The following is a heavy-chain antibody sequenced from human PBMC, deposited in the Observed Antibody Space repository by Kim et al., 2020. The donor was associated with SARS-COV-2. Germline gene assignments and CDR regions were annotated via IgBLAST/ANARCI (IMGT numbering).Heavy chain of an antibody. J-gene: IGHJ3*02. V-gene: IGHV4-59*08. Sequence: SETLSLTCTVSGGSISSYDWSWIRQPPGKGLEWIGYIYYSGSTNYNPSLKSRVPISVDTSQNQFSLKLSSVTAADTAVYYCARHEGDRGKLDAFDIWGQGTMVTVSS. D-gene: IGHD3-16*01. CDR3: ARHEGDRGKLDAFDI. CDR2: IYYSGST. CDR1: GGSISSYD.